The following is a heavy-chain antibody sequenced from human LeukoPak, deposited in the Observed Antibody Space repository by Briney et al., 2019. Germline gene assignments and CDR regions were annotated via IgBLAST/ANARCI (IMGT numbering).Heavy chain of an antibody. CDR2: ISGSSSDI. CDR3: ARRGYHDSSGYYSYFDY. CDR1: GFTFSSYA. Sequence: GGSLRLSCAASGFTFSSYAMNWVRQARGKGLEWVSSISGSSSDIYYADSVKGRFTISRDNAKNSVFLQMNNLRAEDTAIYYCARRGYHDSSGYYSYFDYWGQGTLVTVSS. D-gene: IGHD3-22*01. V-gene: IGHV3-21*06. J-gene: IGHJ4*02.